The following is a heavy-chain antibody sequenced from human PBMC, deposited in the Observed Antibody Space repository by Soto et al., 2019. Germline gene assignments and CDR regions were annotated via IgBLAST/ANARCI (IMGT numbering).Heavy chain of an antibody. CDR2: IIPIFGTA. D-gene: IGHD2-15*01. Sequence: QVQRVQSGAEVKKPGSSVKFSCKASGGTFSSYAISWVRQAHGQGLEWMGGIIPIFGTANYAQKLQGRVTITADECTSTAYMELSSLRSEDTAVYYCAREVVVAATGWFAPWGQGTLVTVSS. J-gene: IGHJ5*02. CDR3: AREVVVAATGWFAP. CDR1: GGTFSSYA. V-gene: IGHV1-69*12.